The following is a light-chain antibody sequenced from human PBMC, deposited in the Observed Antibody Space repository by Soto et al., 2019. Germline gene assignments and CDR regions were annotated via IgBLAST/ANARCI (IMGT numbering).Light chain of an antibody. V-gene: IGKV1-9*01. CDR1: QGISNH. CDR2: AAS. J-gene: IGKJ4*01. CDR3: QQVNVYPST. Sequence: IQLTRSPSSLSASLGDRVTITCRASQGISNHLGWYQQKPGKAPELLIYAASTLQTGVPSRFSGGGSGTDFTLTITSLQPEDFATYYCQQVNVYPSTFGGGTKVDIK.